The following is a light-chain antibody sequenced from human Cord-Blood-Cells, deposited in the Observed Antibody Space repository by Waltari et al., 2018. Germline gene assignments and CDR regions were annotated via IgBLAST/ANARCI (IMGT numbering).Light chain of an antibody. V-gene: IGKV3-20*01. J-gene: IGKJ1*01. Sequence: EIVLTQSPGTLSLFPGERATLSCRASQSVSSSYLAWYQQKPGQAPRPLIYGASSRATGIPDRFSGSGSGTDFTLTISRLEPEDFAVYYCQQYGSSPQTFGQGTKVEIK. CDR1: QSVSSSY. CDR3: QQYGSSPQT. CDR2: GAS.